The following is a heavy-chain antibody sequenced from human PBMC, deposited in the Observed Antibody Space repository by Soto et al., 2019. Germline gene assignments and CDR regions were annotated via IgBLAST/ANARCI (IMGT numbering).Heavy chain of an antibody. D-gene: IGHD3-10*01. J-gene: IGHJ4*02. CDR3: ARGRYGAY. CDR2: ISAHNGKT. V-gene: IGHV1-18*01. Sequence: QVHLVQSGAEVKKPGASVKVSCKGSGYAFTTYGITWVRQAPGQGLEWMGWISAHNGKTNYAQKLQGRVTGTRDTSKSTAYMELRSLRSDDTAVYYCARGRYGAYWGQGALVTVSS. CDR1: GYAFTTYG.